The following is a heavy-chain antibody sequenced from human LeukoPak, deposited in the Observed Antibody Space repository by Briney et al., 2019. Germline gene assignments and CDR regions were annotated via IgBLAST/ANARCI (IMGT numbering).Heavy chain of an antibody. Sequence: SETLSLTCTVSGGSISSYYWSWLRQAPGKGLEWIGFIYNVGSTNYNPSLKSRVTTSVDTSKNQFSLKLSSVTAADTAVYYCARNYQYSSSFYYWGQGTLVTVSS. V-gene: IGHV4-59*01. J-gene: IGHJ4*02. CDR2: IYNVGST. CDR1: GGSISSYY. D-gene: IGHD6-13*01. CDR3: ARNYQYSSSFYY.